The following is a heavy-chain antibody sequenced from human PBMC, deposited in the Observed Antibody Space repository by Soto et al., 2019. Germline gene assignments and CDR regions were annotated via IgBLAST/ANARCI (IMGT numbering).Heavy chain of an antibody. CDR2: ISSSSSYI. D-gene: IGHD6-6*01. CDR3: ARGPAQYSSWYYFDY. V-gene: IGHV3-21*01. CDR1: GFTFSSYS. Sequence: CGSLRLSCAASGFTFSSYSMNWVRQTPGKGLEWVSSISSSSSYIYYADPVKGRFTISRDNAKNSLYLQMNSLRAEDTAVYYCARGPAQYSSWYYFDYWGQGTLVTVSS. J-gene: IGHJ4*02.